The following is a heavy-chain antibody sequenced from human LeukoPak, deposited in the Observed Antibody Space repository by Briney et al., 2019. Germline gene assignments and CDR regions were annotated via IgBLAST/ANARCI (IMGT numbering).Heavy chain of an antibody. Sequence: ASETLSLTCTVSGYPISSGYYWVWIRQTPGKGLEWIGSIYRSGSTNYNPSLKSRVTISVDTSKNQFSLKVNSVTAADTALYYCARGDCSSTICYSPMDVWGKGTTVTVSS. J-gene: IGHJ6*03. V-gene: IGHV4-38-2*02. CDR3: ARGDCSSTICYSPMDV. CDR2: IYRSGST. CDR1: GYPISSGYY. D-gene: IGHD2-2*01.